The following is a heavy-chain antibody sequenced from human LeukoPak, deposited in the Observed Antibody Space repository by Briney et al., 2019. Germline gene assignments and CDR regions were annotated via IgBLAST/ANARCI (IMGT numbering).Heavy chain of an antibody. CDR1: GGSISSGGYS. Sequence: SETLSLTCAISGGSISSGGYSWSWIRQPPGKSLEWIGYIYHSGSTYYNPSLKSRVTISVDRSKNQFSLKLSSVTAADTAVYYCAREASGDFWSGYFDYWGQGTLVTVSS. CDR3: AREASGDFWSGYFDY. D-gene: IGHD3-3*01. V-gene: IGHV4-30-2*01. CDR2: IYHSGST. J-gene: IGHJ4*02.